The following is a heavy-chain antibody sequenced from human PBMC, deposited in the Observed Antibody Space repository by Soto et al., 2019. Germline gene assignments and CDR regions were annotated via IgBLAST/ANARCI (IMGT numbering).Heavy chain of an antibody. Sequence: SETLSLTCYVSSGSITTSVSWTLVRQFPGKGLEWIGEIAHDGHTNYNPSLSGRVTMSVDLSNSQFSLNVASVTAADTAVYYCARDGDGSFDYWGQGTLVTVSS. CDR1: SGSITTSVS. CDR3: ARDGDGSFDY. D-gene: IGHD2-21*01. CDR2: IAHDGHT. J-gene: IGHJ4*02. V-gene: IGHV4-4*02.